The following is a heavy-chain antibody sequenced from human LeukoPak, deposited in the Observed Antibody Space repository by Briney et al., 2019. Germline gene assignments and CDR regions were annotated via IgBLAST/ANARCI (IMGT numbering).Heavy chain of an antibody. J-gene: IGHJ5*02. D-gene: IGHD2-15*01. CDR2: IYYSGST. Sequence: SETLSLTCTVSGGSISSYYWSWIRQPPGKGLEWIGYIYYSGSTYYNPSLKSRVTISVDTSKNQFSLKLSSVTAADTAVYYCARLIIGGSSFDPWGQGTLVTVSS. V-gene: IGHV4-30-4*01. CDR3: ARLIIGGSSFDP. CDR1: GGSISSYY.